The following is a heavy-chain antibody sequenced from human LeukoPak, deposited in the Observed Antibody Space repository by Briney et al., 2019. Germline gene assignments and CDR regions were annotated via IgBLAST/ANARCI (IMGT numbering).Heavy chain of an antibody. J-gene: IGHJ4*02. Sequence: SETLSLTCTVSGYSITSAYYWGWIRQPPGKGLEWIGSFFLKGSTYYNPSLKSRVTISVDTSKNQFSLKLSSVTAADTAVYYCARDPLLLWFGGGFDYWGQGTLVTVSS. V-gene: IGHV4-38-2*02. CDR1: GYSITSAYY. CDR3: ARDPLLLWFGGGFDY. CDR2: FFLKGST. D-gene: IGHD3-10*01.